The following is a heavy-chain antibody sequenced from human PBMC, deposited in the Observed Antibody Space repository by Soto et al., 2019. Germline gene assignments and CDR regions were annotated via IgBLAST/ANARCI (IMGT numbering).Heavy chain of an antibody. Sequence: EVQLVESGGGLVQPGGSLRLSCAASGFTFSSYSMNWVRQAPGKGLEWVSYISSSRSTIYYADSVKGRFTISRDNAMNKLYLEMNSLRAEDTAEYDCARVCPGSCTTCYGIEWFDAWVQGTLGTVSS. V-gene: IGHV3-48*01. J-gene: IGHJ5*02. D-gene: IGHD2-2*01. CDR1: GFTFSSYS. CDR2: ISSSRSTI. CDR3: ARVCPGSCTTCYGIEWFDA.